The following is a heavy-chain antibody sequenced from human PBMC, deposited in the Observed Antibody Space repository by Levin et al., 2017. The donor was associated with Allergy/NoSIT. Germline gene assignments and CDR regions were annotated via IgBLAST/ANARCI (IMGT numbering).Heavy chain of an antibody. V-gene: IGHV3-66*01. J-gene: IGHJ6*03. CDR1: GFTVSSNY. CDR3: ARGGWTRNYYYYMDV. D-gene: IGHD3-10*01. CDR2: IYSGGST. Sequence: GGSLRLSCAASGFTVSSNYMSWVRQAPGKGLEWVSVIYSGGSTYYADSVKGRFTISRDNSKNTLYLQMNSLRAEDTAVYYCARGGWTRNYYYYMDVWGKGTTVTVSS.